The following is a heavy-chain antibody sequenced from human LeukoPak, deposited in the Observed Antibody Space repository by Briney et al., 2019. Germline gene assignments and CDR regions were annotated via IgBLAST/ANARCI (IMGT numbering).Heavy chain of an antibody. J-gene: IGHJ5*02. D-gene: IGHD6-6*01. V-gene: IGHV4-59*08. Sequence: PSETLSLTCTVSGXYISNYYGSWIRQPPGKGLEWIGYIYYSGSTSYNPSLKSRVTISVDTSKNQFSLKLSSVTAADTAVYYCARHEWDSRSSHPGFDPWGQGTLITVS. CDR2: IYYSGST. CDR1: GXYISNYY. CDR3: ARHEWDSRSSHPGFDP.